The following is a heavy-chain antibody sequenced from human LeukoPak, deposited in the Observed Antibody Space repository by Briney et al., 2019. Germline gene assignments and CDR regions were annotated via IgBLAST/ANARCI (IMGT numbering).Heavy chain of an antibody. J-gene: IGHJ4*02. CDR2: TSSSDAGK. Sequence: GGSLRLSCEASGFTFSSYALSWVRRAPGKGLEWVSATSSSDAGKYYADSVRGRFTISRDNSRNTMYLQMNSLRVEDAAVYYCAKAPVTSCRGAFCYPFDSWGQGTLVTVSS. CDR1: GFTFSSYA. CDR3: AKAPVTSCRGAFCYPFDS. D-gene: IGHD2-15*01. V-gene: IGHV3-23*01.